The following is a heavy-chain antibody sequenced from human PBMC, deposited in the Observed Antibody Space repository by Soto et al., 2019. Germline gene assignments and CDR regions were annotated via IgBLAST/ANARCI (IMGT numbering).Heavy chain of an antibody. J-gene: IGHJ6*02. CDR1: GGTFSSYA. Sequence: QVQLVQSGAEVKKPGSSVKVSCKASGGTFSSYAISWVRQAPGQGLEWMGGIIPIFGTANYAQKFQGRVTITADKSTSTAYMELSSLRSEDTAVYYCAKGGDYGKPGYYYGMDVWGQGTTVTVSS. V-gene: IGHV1-69*06. CDR2: IIPIFGTA. D-gene: IGHD2-21*02. CDR3: AKGGDYGKPGYYYGMDV.